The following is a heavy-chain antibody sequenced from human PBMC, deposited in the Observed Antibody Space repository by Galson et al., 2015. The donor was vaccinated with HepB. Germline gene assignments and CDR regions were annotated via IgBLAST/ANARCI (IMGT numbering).Heavy chain of an antibody. CDR1: GFTFSNYW. J-gene: IGHJ6*02. CDR3: ASVVRRCSGGNCYGSSGMDV. CDR2: INSDGSST. V-gene: IGHV3-74*01. Sequence: SLRLSCAASGFTFSNYWMHWVRQAPGKGLVWVSRINSDGSSTTYADPVKGRFTISRDNAKNTLYLQMNSLRAEDTAVYYCASVVRRCSGGNCYGSSGMDVWGQGTTVTVSS. D-gene: IGHD2-15*01.